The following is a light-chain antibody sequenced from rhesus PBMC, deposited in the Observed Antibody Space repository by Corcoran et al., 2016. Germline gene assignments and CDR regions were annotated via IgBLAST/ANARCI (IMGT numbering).Light chain of an antibody. CDR1: QNIWDSEDGNTY. CDR3: MQGIEYPWT. CDR2: EVS. V-gene: IGKV2S20*01. Sequence: DIVMTQTPLSLPVTPGEQASISCRSSQNIWDSEDGNTYLEWYLQKPGQSPQPLIYEVSNRAHGVPDRFSGSVSETDCTLKISSVEAVGVGFYFGMQGIEYPWTFGQGTKVDIK. J-gene: IGKJ1*01.